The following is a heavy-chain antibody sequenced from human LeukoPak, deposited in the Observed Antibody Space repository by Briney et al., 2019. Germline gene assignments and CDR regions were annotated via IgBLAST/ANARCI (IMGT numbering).Heavy chain of an antibody. CDR1: GFSFSSPG. CDR3: ARVGVEFDLDY. CDR2: ISSSGSTI. D-gene: IGHD5-24*01. V-gene: IGHV3-48*04. Sequence: GGSLRLSCTASGFSFSSPGMNWVRQAPGKGLEWVSYISSSGSTIYYADSVKGRFTISRDNAKNSLYLQMNSLRAEDTAVYYCARVGVEFDLDYWGQGTLVTVSS. J-gene: IGHJ4*02.